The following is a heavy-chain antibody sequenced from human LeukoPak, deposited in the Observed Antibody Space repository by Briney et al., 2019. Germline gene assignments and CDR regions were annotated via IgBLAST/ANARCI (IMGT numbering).Heavy chain of an antibody. CDR3: AKHYYGSGSQKYYFEY. Sequence: GGSLRLSCAASGFIFSDYGMHWVRQAPGKGLEWVTMVRNDGGDKYYADSVRGRFTISRDNSKNTLYLQMNSLRPEDTAVYYCAKHYYGSGSQKYYFEYWGQGTLVTVSS. CDR2: VRNDGGDK. D-gene: IGHD3-10*01. J-gene: IGHJ4*02. V-gene: IGHV3-30*02. CDR1: GFIFSDYG.